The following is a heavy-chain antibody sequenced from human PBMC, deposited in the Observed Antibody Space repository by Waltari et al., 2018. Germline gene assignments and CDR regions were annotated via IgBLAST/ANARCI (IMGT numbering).Heavy chain of an antibody. J-gene: IGHJ5*02. Sequence: QVQLVQSGAEGKKPGSSVKVSCKASGGTFSSYAISWVRQAPGQGLEWMGRIIPIFGTANYAQKFQGRVTITADKSTSTAYLELSSLRSEDTAVYYCARVRLSGYSNEGGPINWFDPWGQGTLVTVSS. D-gene: IGHD4-4*01. V-gene: IGHV1-69*08. CDR1: GGTFSSYA. CDR2: IIPIFGTA. CDR3: ARVRLSGYSNEGGPINWFDP.